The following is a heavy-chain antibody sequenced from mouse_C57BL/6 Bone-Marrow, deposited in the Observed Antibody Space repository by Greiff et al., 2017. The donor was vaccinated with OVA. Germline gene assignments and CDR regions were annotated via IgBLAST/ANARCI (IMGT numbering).Heavy chain of an antibody. J-gene: IGHJ2*01. V-gene: IGHV1-81*01. CDR2: IYPRSGNT. Sequence: QVQLQQSGAELARPGASVKLSCQASGYTFTSYGISWVKQRTGQGLEWIGEIYPRSGNTYYNEKFKGKATLTADKSSSTAYMELRSLTSEDSAVXFGARVRYDYYYFDYGGQGTTLTVSS. CDR1: GYTFTSYG. CDR3: ARVRYDYYYFDY. D-gene: IGHD2-4*01.